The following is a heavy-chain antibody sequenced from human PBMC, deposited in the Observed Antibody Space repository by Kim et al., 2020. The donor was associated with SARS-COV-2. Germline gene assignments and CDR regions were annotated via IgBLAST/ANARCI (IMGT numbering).Heavy chain of an antibody. CDR1: GFTFSTYA. Sequence: GGSLRLSCAASGFTFSTYAMNWVRQAPGKGLEWVSSITGGGGGATKYADSVKGRFTISRDNSKSTVYLQMNSLRVEDTAVYHCVTRGRTYHFESWGQGTLVTVSS. CDR3: VTRGRTYHFES. V-gene: IGHV3-23*01. D-gene: IGHD1-1*01. J-gene: IGHJ4*02. CDR2: ITGGGGGAT.